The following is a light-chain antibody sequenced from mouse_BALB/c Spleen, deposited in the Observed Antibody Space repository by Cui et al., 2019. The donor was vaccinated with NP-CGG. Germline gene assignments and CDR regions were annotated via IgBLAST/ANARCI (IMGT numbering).Light chain of an antibody. V-gene: IGKV4-57*01. J-gene: IGKJ4*01. Sequence: QIVLTQSPAIMSASPGEKVTIACSATSSVTYMHWFQQKPGTSPKLWIYSTSNLASGVSGSGSGTSCSLTISRMEAEDADTYWQQRSSYPFTFGSGTKLEIK. CDR2: STS. CDR1: SSVTY. CDR3: QQRSSYPFT.